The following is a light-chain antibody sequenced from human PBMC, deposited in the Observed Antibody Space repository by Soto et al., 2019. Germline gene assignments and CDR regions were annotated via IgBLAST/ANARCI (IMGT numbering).Light chain of an antibody. CDR2: GAS. CDR1: HDIRSN. CDR3: QQYGSPPT. J-gene: IGKJ1*01. Sequence: EIVMTQSPATLSVSPGERATVSCRASHDIRSNLAWYQQRPGQDPRLLIYGASTRATGIPARFSGSGSGTDFTLRISRLEPEDSAVYYCQQYGSPPTFGEGTKG. V-gene: IGKV3-20*01.